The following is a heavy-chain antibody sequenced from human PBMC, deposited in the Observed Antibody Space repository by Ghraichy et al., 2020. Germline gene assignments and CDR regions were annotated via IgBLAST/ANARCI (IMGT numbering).Heavy chain of an antibody. V-gene: IGHV4-39*01. D-gene: IGHD6-13*01. Sequence: SETLSLTCTVSGGSISSSSYYWGWIRQPPGKGLEWIGSIYYSGSTYYNPSLKSRVTISVDTSKNQFSLKLSSVTATDTAVYYCARLGGSSSWTDPYYYYYGMDVWGQGTTVTVSS. CDR1: GGSISSSSYY. CDR2: IYYSGST. CDR3: ARLGGSSSWTDPYYYYYGMDV. J-gene: IGHJ6*02.